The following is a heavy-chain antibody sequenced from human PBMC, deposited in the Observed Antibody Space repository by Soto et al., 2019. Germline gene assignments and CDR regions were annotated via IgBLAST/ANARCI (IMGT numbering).Heavy chain of an antibody. CDR3: ARDSANDYGDYADYYYYYGMDV. CDR1: GFPFSSYA. V-gene: IGHV3-23*01. Sequence: GGSLRLSCAASGFPFSSYAMSWVRQAPGKGLEWVSDISGSGSSTYYADSVKGRFTISRDNSKNSLYLQMNSLRDEDTAVYYCARDSANDYGDYADYYYYYGMDVWGQGTTVTISS. J-gene: IGHJ6*02. D-gene: IGHD4-17*01. CDR2: ISGSGSST.